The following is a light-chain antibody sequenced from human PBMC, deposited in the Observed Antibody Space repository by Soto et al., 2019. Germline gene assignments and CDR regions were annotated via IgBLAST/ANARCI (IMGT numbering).Light chain of an antibody. V-gene: IGLV1-40*01. Sequence: QSVLTQPPSVSGAPGQRVTISCTGSSSNIGAGYDVHWYQQLPGTAPKLLIYGNSNRPSGVRDRFSGSKSGTSASLAITGLQAEDGADYYCQSYDSSLSGYVVFVGGTKLTVL. J-gene: IGLJ2*01. CDR1: SSNIGAGYD. CDR2: GNS. CDR3: QSYDSSLSGYVV.